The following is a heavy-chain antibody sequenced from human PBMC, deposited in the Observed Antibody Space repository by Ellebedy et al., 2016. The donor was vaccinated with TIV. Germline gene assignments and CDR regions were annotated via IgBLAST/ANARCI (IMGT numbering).Heavy chain of an antibody. CDR1: EFTFSSYW. CDR2: IKQDGSEK. D-gene: IGHD3-22*01. Sequence: GESLKISCAASEFTFSSYWMSWVRQAPGKGLEWVANIKQDGSEKYYVDSVKGRFTISRDNAKNSLYLQMNSLRAEDTAVYYCARVYDSIDYWGQGTLVTVSS. CDR3: ARVYDSIDY. J-gene: IGHJ4*02. V-gene: IGHV3-7*01.